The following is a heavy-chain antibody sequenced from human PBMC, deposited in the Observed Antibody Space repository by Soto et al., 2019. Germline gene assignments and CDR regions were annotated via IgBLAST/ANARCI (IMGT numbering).Heavy chain of an antibody. Sequence: PSETLSLTCAVSGGSISSGGYSWTWIRQPPGKGLEWIGYIYYSGSTNYNPSLKSRVTISVDTSKNQFSLKLSSVTAADTAVYYCARVKIAAAGSTLVRWFDPWGQGTLVTVSS. CDR1: GGSISSGGYS. CDR2: IYYSGST. D-gene: IGHD6-13*01. J-gene: IGHJ5*02. CDR3: ARVKIAAAGSTLVRWFDP. V-gene: IGHV4-61*08.